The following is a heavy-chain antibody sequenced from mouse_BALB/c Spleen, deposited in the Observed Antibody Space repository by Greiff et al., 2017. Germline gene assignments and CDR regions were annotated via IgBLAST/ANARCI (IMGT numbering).Heavy chain of an antibody. CDR1: GFNIKDSY. D-gene: IGHD6-1*01. CDR3: TRADYYSLDY. CDR2: IDPANGNT. V-gene: IGHV14-3*02. Sequence: VQLKESGAELVKPGASVKLSCTASGFNIKDSYMHWVKQRPEQGLEWIGRIDPANGNTKYDPKFQGKATITADTSSNTAYLQLSSLTSEDTAVYYGTRADYYSLDYWGQGTTLTVSS. J-gene: IGHJ4*01.